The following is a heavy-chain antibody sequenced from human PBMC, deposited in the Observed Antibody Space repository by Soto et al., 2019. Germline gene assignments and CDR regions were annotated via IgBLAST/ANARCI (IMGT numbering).Heavy chain of an antibody. CDR2: ILVGGST. J-gene: IGHJ3*02. D-gene: IGHD2-8*02. Sequence: GGSLRLSCAVSGFICIRYDMSWGRQAPGKGLEWVSTILVGGSTHYEDSVKGRFTISRDTSKNTVSLQMNSLTAGDTAVYYCAKATATGGGAFEIYGQGTMVTVSS. CDR3: AKATATGGGAFEI. CDR1: GFICIRYD. V-gene: IGHV3-23*01.